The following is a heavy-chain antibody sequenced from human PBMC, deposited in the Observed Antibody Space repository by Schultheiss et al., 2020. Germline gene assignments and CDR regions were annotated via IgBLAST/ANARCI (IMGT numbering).Heavy chain of an antibody. CDR3: ARVDLNELVVYEDYYYGMDV. D-gene: IGHD2-8*02. Sequence: GGSLRLSCAASGFTFSSYWMHWVRQAPGKGLEWVAVIWYDGSNKYYADSVKGRFTISRDNSKNTLYLQMNSLRAEDTAVYYCARVDLNELVVYEDYYYGMDVWGKGTTVTVSS. CDR1: GFTFSSYW. CDR2: IWYDGSNK. V-gene: IGHV3-33*08. J-gene: IGHJ6*04.